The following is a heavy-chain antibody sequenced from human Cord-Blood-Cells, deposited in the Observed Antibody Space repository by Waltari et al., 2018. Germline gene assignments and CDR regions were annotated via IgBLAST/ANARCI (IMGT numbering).Heavy chain of an antibody. CDR2: IRSKANSNAT. J-gene: IGHJ6*03. CDR3: TRHVSSSDYYYYYMDV. V-gene: IGHV3-73*02. CDR1: GFTFSGSA. Sequence: EVQLVESGGGLVQPGGSLKLSCAASGFTFSGSAMHWVRQASGTGLEWVGRIRSKANSNATAYSASVKGRFTISRDDSKNTAYLQMNSLKTEDTAVYYCTRHVSSSDYYYYYMDVWGKGTTVTVSS.